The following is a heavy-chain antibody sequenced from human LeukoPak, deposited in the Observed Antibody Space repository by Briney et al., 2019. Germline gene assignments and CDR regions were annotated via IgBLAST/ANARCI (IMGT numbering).Heavy chain of an antibody. Sequence: GGSLRLSCAASGFTFSSYAMHWVRQAPGKGLEWVAVIVYDGSKKYYADSVKGRLTISRDNSKNTLYLQMNSPRVEDTAVYYCARGPPGPAGYFQHWGQGTLVTVSS. V-gene: IGHV3-30-3*01. J-gene: IGHJ1*01. CDR3: ARGPPGPAGYFQH. CDR1: GFTFSSYA. D-gene: IGHD3-10*01. CDR2: IVYDGSKK.